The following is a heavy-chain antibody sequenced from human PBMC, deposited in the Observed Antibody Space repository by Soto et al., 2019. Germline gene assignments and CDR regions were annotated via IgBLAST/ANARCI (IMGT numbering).Heavy chain of an antibody. CDR3: AKDRDGAAAAPTKFYGMDV. Sequence: EVQLLESGGGLVQPGGSLRLSCAASGFTFSSYAMSWVRQAPGKGLEWVSVISGSGDSTYYADSVRGRFTISRDNSKNTLYLQMTSLRAEDTAVYYWAKDRDGAAAAPTKFYGMDVGGQGTTVTVSS. D-gene: IGHD6-13*01. CDR2: ISGSGDST. J-gene: IGHJ6*02. V-gene: IGHV3-23*01. CDR1: GFTFSSYA.